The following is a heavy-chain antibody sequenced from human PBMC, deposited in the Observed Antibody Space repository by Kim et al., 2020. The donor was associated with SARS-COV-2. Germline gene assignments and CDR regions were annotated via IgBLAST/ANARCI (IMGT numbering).Heavy chain of an antibody. CDR2: ISGSGGST. D-gene: IGHD3-16*01. J-gene: IGHJ4*02. CDR1: GFTFSSYA. V-gene: IGHV3-23*01. CDR3: AKTPRAVYVYY. Sequence: GGSLRLSCAASGFTFSSYAMSWVRQAPGKGLEWVSAISGSGGSTYYADCVKGRFTISRDNSKNTLYLQMNSLRAEDTAVYYCAKTPRAVYVYYWGQGTLVTVSS.